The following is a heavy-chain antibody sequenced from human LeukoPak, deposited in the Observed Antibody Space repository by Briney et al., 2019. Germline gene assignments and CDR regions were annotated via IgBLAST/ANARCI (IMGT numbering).Heavy chain of an antibody. D-gene: IGHD3-22*01. CDR1: GFTFSSYG. CDR3: AKDSYYYDGSGYWGYYYYYYYMDV. J-gene: IGHJ6*03. V-gene: IGHV3-30*02. CDR2: IRYDGSNK. Sequence: GGSLRLSCAASGFTFSSYGMHWVRQAPGKGLEWVAFIRYDGSNKYYADSVKGRFTISGDNSKNTLYLQMNSLRAEDTAVYYCAKDSYYYDGSGYWGYYYYYYYMDVWGKGTTVTVSS.